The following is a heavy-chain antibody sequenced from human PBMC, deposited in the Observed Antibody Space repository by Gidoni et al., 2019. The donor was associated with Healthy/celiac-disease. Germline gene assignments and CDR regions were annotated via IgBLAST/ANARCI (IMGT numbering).Heavy chain of an antibody. V-gene: IGHV3-33*01. Sequence: QVQLVESGGGVVQPGRSLRLSCAASGFAFSSYGMHWVRQAPGKGLGWVAVIWYDGSNKYYADSVKGRFTISRDNSKNTLYLQMNSLRAEDTAVYYCARDGGLRWHPFDYWGQGTLVTVSS. CDR2: IWYDGSNK. J-gene: IGHJ4*02. D-gene: IGHD4-17*01. CDR1: GFAFSSYG. CDR3: ARDGGLRWHPFDY.